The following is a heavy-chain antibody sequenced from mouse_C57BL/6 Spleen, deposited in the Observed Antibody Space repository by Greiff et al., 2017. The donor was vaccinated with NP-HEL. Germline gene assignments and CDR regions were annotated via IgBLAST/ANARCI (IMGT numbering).Heavy chain of an antibody. CDR1: GFSFNTYA. V-gene: IGHV10-1*01. J-gene: IGHJ4*01. D-gene: IGHD2-3*01. Sequence: EVQLVESGGGLVQPKGSLKLSCAASGFSFNTYAMNWVRQAPGKGLEWVARIRSKSNNYATYYADSVKDRFTISRDDPESMLYLQMNNLKTEDTAMYYCVRHDGWDVVRRDYWGQGTSVTVSS. CDR3: VRHDGWDVVRRDY. CDR2: IRSKSNNYAT.